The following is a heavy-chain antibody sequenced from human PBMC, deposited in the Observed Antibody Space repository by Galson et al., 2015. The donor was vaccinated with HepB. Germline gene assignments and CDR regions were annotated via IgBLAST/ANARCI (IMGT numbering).Heavy chain of an antibody. CDR2: IVVGSGNT. CDR1: GFTFSNSA. CDR3: AVAHDYGDYVGWFDP. J-gene: IGHJ5*02. V-gene: IGHV1-58*01. Sequence: SVKVSCKASGFTFSNSAVQWMRQARGQRLEWIGWIVVGSGNTKYAQKFQERVTLTRDMSTNTAYMELSSLRSEDTAVYYRAVAHDYGDYVGWFDPWGQGTLVTVSS. D-gene: IGHD4-17*01.